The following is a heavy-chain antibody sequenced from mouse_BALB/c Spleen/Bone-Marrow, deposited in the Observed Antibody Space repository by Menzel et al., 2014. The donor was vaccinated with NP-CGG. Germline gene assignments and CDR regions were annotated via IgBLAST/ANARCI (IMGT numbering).Heavy chain of an antibody. CDR2: IRNKANGYTT. CDR1: GFTFTDYY. V-gene: IGHV7-3*02. J-gene: IGHJ2*01. CDR3: ARDIGGITLDY. Sequence: EVMLVESGGGLVQPGGSLRLSCATSGFTFTDYYMNWVRQPPGKALEWLGFIRNKANGYTTEFSASVKGRFTISRDNSQSILHLQMNTLRAEDSATYYCARDIGGITLDYWGQGTTLTVSS. D-gene: IGHD1-1*01.